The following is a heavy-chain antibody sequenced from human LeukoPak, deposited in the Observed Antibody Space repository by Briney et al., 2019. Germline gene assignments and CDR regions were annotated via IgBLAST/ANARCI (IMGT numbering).Heavy chain of an antibody. J-gene: IGHJ4*02. CDR2: LSFDGNHQ. CDR1: GFTFSSFG. D-gene: IGHD5-12*01. V-gene: IGHV3-30*03. CDR3: ASARSLYGYSGYDEPYFDS. Sequence: GGSLRLSCAASGFTFSSFGMHWVRQAPGRGLEWVALLSFDGNHQFYADSVKGRFTLSRDNFKNMVFLEMTGLRVEDTAVYYCASARSLYGYSGYDEPYFDSWGQGTLVTVSS.